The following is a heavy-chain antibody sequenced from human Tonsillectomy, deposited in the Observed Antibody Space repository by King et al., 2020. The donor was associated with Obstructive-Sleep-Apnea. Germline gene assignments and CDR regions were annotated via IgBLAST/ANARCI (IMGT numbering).Heavy chain of an antibody. CDR3: AKGYDSYYFDY. Sequence: VQLQESGGGVVQPGGSLRLSCAASGFTFSSYGMHWVRQAPGKGLEWVAFIRYDGSNKYYADSVKRRFTISRDNSKNTLYLQMNSLRAEDTAVYYCAKGYDSYYFDYWGQGTLVTVSS. CDR1: GFTFSSYG. CDR2: IRYDGSNK. D-gene: IGHD5-12*01. V-gene: IGHV3-30*02. J-gene: IGHJ4*02.